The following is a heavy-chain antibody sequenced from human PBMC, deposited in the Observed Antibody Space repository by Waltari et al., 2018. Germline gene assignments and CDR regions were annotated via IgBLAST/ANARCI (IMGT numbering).Heavy chain of an antibody. CDR3: ARVLDFYYDSSGYYDY. CDR2: IYYSGST. V-gene: IGHV4-39*01. J-gene: IGHJ4*02. CDR1: GGSISSSSYY. Sequence: QLQLQESGPGLVKPSETLSLTCTVSGGSISSSSYYWGWYRKPPGKGLEWIGSIYYSGSTYYNPSLKSRVTISVDTSKNQFSLKLSSVTAADTAVYYCARVLDFYYDSSGYYDYWGQGTLVTVSS. D-gene: IGHD3-22*01.